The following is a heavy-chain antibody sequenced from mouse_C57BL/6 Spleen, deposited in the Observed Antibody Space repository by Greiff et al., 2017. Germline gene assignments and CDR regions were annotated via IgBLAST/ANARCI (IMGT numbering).Heavy chain of an antibody. CDR3: ARRAEIVGWYFDV. CDR1: GFSLSTSGMG. J-gene: IGHJ1*03. Sequence: QVTLKECGPGILQSSQTLSLTCSFSGFSLSTSGMGVSWIRQPSGKGLEWLAHIYWDDDKRYNPSLKSRLTISKDTSRNQVFLKITSVDTADTATYYCARRAEIVGWYFDVWGTGTTVTVSS. CDR2: IYWDDDK. V-gene: IGHV8-12*01.